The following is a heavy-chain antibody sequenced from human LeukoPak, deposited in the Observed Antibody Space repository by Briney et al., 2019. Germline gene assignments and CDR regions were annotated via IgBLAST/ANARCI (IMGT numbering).Heavy chain of an antibody. CDR2: INPNSGGT. D-gene: IGHD1-26*01. CDR3: ALVPGPYDTSRFHY. V-gene: IGHV1-2*02. CDR1: GYSFTDYY. Sequence: ASVRVSCKTSGYSFTDYYLHWLRLAPGQGPEWVGRINPNSGGTHYAQKFQGRVTVTRDTATSTVYMDLRGLRSDDTAVYYCALVPGPYDTSRFHYWGEGTLVTVSS. J-gene: IGHJ4*02.